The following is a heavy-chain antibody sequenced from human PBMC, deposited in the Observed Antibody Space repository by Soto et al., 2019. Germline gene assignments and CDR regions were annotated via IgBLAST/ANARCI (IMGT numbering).Heavy chain of an antibody. CDR3: ARDGEYSYGYLRAMDY. CDR1: GYTFTSYG. CDR2: ISTYNGNT. Sequence: GASVKVSCKASGYTFTSYGISWVRQAPGQGLEWIGWISTYNGNTNYAQKLQGRVTMTTDTSTSTAYMELRCLRSDDTAVYYCARDGEYSYGYLRAMDYWGQGTLVTVSS. J-gene: IGHJ4*02. V-gene: IGHV1-18*01. D-gene: IGHD5-18*01.